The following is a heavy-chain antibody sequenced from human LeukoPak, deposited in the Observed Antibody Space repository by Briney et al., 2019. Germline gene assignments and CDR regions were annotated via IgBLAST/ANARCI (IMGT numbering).Heavy chain of an antibody. CDR2: IKEDGSKQ. V-gene: IGHV3-7*01. CDR3: AREVPGAMNAFDL. CDR1: RFSFSGYW. J-gene: IGHJ3*01. Sequence: RGSLRLSCAASRFSFSGYWMTWVRQAPGKGLERVANIKEDGSKQYYGDSVKGRFIIPRDNAKSSLYLQMDSLRAEDTAVYYCAREVPGAMNAFDLWGRGTLVTVSS. D-gene: IGHD2-2*01.